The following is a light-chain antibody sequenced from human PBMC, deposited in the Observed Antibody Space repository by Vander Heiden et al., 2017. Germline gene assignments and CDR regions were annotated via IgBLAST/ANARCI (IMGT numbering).Light chain of an antibody. V-gene: IGKV3-15*01. J-gene: IGKJ1*01. CDR2: EAS. CDR1: QTVGSN. CDR3: QQYNGWPRT. Sequence: EIVMTQSPATLSVSPGERATLSCRASQTVGSNLAWYQQKPGQAPRLLNSEASARATGVPARFSGSGSGTDFTLTISSLQSEDFGTYYCQQYNGWPRTFGQGTKVEIK.